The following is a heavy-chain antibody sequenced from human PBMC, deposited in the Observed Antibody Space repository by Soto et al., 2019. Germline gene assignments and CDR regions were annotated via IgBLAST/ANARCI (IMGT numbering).Heavy chain of an antibody. D-gene: IGHD3-22*01. V-gene: IGHV3-33*01. Sequence: QVQLVESGGGVGQPGRSLRLSCAASGFTFSSYGMHWVRQAPGKGLEWVAVIWYDGSNKYYADSVKGRFTISRDNSKNTLYLQMNSLRAEDTAVYYCARDVGTYYYDSSGYYPDYWGQGTLVTVSS. J-gene: IGHJ4*02. CDR1: GFTFSSYG. CDR3: ARDVGTYYYDSSGYYPDY. CDR2: IWYDGSNK.